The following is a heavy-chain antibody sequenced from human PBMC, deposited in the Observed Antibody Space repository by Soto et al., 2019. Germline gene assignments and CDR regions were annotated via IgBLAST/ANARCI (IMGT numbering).Heavy chain of an antibody. CDR1: GGSISSYY. J-gene: IGHJ4*02. V-gene: IGHV4-59*01. Sequence: SETLSLTCTVSGGSISSYYWSWIRQPPGKGLEWIGYIYYVGSTNYNPTLKSRVTIAVDTSKNQCAQKLSSVTAADTAVYYWARAAHEWFGESHATFDYWGQGTLVTVSS. CDR2: IYYVGST. CDR3: ARAAHEWFGESHATFDY. D-gene: IGHD3-10*01.